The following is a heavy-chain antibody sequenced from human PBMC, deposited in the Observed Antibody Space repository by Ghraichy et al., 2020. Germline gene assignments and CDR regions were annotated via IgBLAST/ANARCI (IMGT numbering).Heavy chain of an antibody. CDR3: AKGGDGYTNAFYYFDY. J-gene: IGHJ4*02. V-gene: IGHV3-11*01. Sequence: GESLNISCAASGFTFSDYYMSWIRQAPGKGLEWVSYISRSGSTIYYADSVKGRFTISRDNAKNSVHLQLNSLRAEDTAVYYCAKGGDGYTNAFYYFDYWGQGTLVTVFS. CDR2: ISRSGSTI. CDR1: GFTFSDYY. D-gene: IGHD5-24*01.